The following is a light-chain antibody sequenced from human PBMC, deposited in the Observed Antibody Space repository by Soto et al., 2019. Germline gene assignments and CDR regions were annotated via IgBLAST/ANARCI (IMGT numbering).Light chain of an antibody. Sequence: NVLTQSPGTLSLSPGERASLSRRASQSVSSSFLAWYQQKPGQAPRLLIYAASSRATGIPDRFSGSGSGTDFTLTISRLEPEDFAVYYCQQYGSSPRTFGQGTKVDI. CDR1: QSVSSSF. CDR2: AAS. CDR3: QQYGSSPRT. J-gene: IGKJ1*01. V-gene: IGKV3-20*01.